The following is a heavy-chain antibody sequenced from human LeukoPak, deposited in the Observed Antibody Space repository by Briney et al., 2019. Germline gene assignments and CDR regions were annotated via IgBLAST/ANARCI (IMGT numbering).Heavy chain of an antibody. D-gene: IGHD3-9*01. CDR2: IIPSFGTA. Sequence: SVKVSCKAPADTFTRYAISWVRQAPGQGLEWMGGIIPSFGTANYAQKFQGRVTITADKSTSTAYMELSRLRSEDTAVYYCARVHLRYFDWLFHPKYWFDPWGQGTLVTVSS. CDR3: ARVHLRYFDWLFHPKYWFDP. J-gene: IGHJ5*02. CDR1: ADTFTRYA. V-gene: IGHV1-69*06.